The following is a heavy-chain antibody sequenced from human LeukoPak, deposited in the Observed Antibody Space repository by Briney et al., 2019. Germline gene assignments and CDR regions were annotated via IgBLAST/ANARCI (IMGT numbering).Heavy chain of an antibody. CDR2: VQLSGAT. J-gene: IGHJ4*02. D-gene: IGHD1-26*01. Sequence: MASETLSLTCAVSGGSITTTNWWSWVRQTPGKGLEWIGEVQLSGATNYNPSLESRVSKSIDKSKNHLSLEVTSVTAADTAIYYCTRESGAFSPFGFWGQGTLLTVSS. V-gene: IGHV4-4*02. CDR1: GGSITTTNW. CDR3: TRESGAFSPFGF.